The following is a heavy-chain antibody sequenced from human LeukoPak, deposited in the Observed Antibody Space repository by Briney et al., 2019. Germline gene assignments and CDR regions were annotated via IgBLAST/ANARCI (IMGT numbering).Heavy chain of an antibody. CDR2: INHSGST. CDR1: GGSFSGYY. D-gene: IGHD6-6*01. Sequence: SETLSLTCAVYGGSFSGYYWSWIRQPPGKGLEWIGEINHSGSTNYNPSLKSRVTISVDTSKNQFSLKLSSVTAADTAVYYCARRAVGSHREEYSSSFFDYWGQGTLVTVSS. J-gene: IGHJ4*02. V-gene: IGHV4-34*01. CDR3: ARRAVGSHREEYSSSFFDY.